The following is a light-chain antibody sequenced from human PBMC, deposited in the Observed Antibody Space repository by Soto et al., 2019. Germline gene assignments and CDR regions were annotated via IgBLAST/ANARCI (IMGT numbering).Light chain of an antibody. J-gene: IGKJ1*01. Sequence: DIQITQSPSTLSASVGDRVTITFRASQSISDSLAWYQQKPGEAPYLLISDGSSLESGVPSRFSGSGFGTEFTLTITRLQPDDFATYYCQQYQSYSKTFGQGTKVDIK. CDR3: QQYQSYSKT. CDR1: QSISDS. V-gene: IGKV1-5*01. CDR2: DGS.